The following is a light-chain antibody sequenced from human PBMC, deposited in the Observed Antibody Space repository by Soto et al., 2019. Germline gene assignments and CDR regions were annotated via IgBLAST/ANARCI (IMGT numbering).Light chain of an antibody. Sequence: QSALTQPRSASGSPGQSITISCTGTSSDVGGYNYVSWYQQHPAKAPKLIIFDVSKRPSGVPNRFSGSKSGNTASLTISWRRAEYEADYYCCSYVGRNTDVFGTGTKLTVL. J-gene: IGLJ1*01. V-gene: IGLV2-11*01. CDR3: CSYVGRNTDV. CDR2: DVS. CDR1: SSDVGGYNY.